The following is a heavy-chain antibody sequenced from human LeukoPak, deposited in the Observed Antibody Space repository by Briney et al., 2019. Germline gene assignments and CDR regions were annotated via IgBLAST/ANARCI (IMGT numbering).Heavy chain of an antibody. CDR2: ISYDGSNK. V-gene: IGHV3-30-3*01. CDR3: VPTYYYDSSGYYFDY. Sequence: GSLRLSCAASGFTFSIYAMHWVRQAPGKGLEWVAVISYDGSNKYYADSVKGRFTISRDNSKNTLYLQMNSLRAEDTAVYYCVPTYYYDSSGYYFDYWGQGTLVTVSS. CDR1: GFTFSIYA. D-gene: IGHD3-22*01. J-gene: IGHJ4*02.